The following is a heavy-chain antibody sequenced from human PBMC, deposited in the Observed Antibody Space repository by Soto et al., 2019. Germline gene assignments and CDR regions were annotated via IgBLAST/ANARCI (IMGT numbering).Heavy chain of an antibody. Sequence: GGSLRLSCEASGFPFGNYHMSWVRQAPGKGLEWVAGISAGGDGTTYADSVKGRFTISRDNSRNTLYLQMNSPRVDDTALYFCARDRLGATGDYWGQGTLVTVSS. CDR1: GFPFGNYH. D-gene: IGHD1-26*01. V-gene: IGHV3-23*01. CDR3: ARDRLGATGDY. CDR2: ISAGGDGT. J-gene: IGHJ4*02.